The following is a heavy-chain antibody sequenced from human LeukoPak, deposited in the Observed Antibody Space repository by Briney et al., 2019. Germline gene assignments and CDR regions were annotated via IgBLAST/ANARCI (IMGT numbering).Heavy chain of an antibody. V-gene: IGHV4-39*01. CDR3: ARGLWFGTDY. D-gene: IGHD3-10*01. CDR2: IYYSGST. J-gene: IGHJ4*02. Sequence: SETLSLTCTVSGGSISSSSYSWGWIRQPPGKGLEWIGSIYYSGSTYYNPSLKSRVTISVDTSKNQFSLKLSSVTAADTAVYYCARGLWFGTDYWGQGTLVTVSS. CDR1: GGSISSSSYS.